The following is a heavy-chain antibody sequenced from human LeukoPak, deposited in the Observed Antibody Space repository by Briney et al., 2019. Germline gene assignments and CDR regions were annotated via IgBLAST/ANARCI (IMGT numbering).Heavy chain of an antibody. CDR2: IYYSRST. V-gene: IGHV4-39*01. J-gene: IGHJ4*02. CDR3: ARVLTVTFFDY. Sequence: SETLSLTCTVSGGSISSSSYYWGWIRQPPGKGLEWIGSIYYSRSTYYNPSLKSRVTISVDTSKNQFSLKLSSVTAADTAVYYCARVLTVTFFDYWGQGTLVTVSS. CDR1: GGSISSSSYY. D-gene: IGHD4-17*01.